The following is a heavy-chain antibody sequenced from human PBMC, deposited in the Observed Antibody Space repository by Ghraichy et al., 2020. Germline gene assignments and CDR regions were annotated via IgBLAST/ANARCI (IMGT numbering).Heavy chain of an antibody. D-gene: IGHD2-15*01. CDR2: SKNKYNRYTT. Sequence: GGSLRLSCATSGFTYSDHYMDWVRQAPGKGLEWVGRSKNKYNRYTTQYAASVRGRFTISRDDSKNSLLLQMNSLRTEDTAVYYCAMEFCIGGSCNGDYYFYMDVWGKGTSVTVSS. J-gene: IGHJ6*03. CDR1: GFTYSDHY. V-gene: IGHV3-72*01. CDR3: AMEFCIGGSCNGDYYFYMDV.